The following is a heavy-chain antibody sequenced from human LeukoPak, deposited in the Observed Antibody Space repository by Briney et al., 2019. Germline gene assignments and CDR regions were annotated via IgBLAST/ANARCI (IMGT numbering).Heavy chain of an antibody. V-gene: IGHV3-74*01. J-gene: IGHJ3*02. Sequence: PGGSLRLSCAASGFTFSNYWMHWVRQGAGKGLVWVSRISSDGSSARYGGSVEGRFTISSDNAKNTLYLHMNSMRAEDTDVYYCARGGSPPEALGDTFDIWGQGTMVTVSS. CDR2: ISSDGSSA. CDR3: ARGGSPPEALGDTFDI. CDR1: GFTFSNYW. D-gene: IGHD1-26*01.